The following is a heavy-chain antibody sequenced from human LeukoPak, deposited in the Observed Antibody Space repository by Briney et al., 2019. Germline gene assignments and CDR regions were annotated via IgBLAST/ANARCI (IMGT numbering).Heavy chain of an antibody. CDR1: GFTFSSYS. Sequence: GGSLRLSCAASGFTFSSYSMNWVRQAPGKGLEWVSTISSRSIYIYYADSVTGRFTISRDNAKNSLYLQMNSLRAEDTAVYYCARDLSPYYYGSGNDYWGQGTLVTVSS. V-gene: IGHV3-21*01. J-gene: IGHJ4*02. CDR3: ARDLSPYYYGSGNDY. CDR2: ISSRSIYI. D-gene: IGHD3-10*01.